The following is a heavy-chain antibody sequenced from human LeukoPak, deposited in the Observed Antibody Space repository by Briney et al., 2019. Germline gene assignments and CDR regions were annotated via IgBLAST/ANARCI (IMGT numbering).Heavy chain of an antibody. CDR1: GGTFISYA. Sequence: SVKVSCKASGGTFISYAISWVRQAPGQGLEWMGGIIPIFGTANYAQKFQGRVTITTDESTSTAYMELSSLRSEDTAVYYCARQGDTAMVSHYYYGMDVWGQGTTVTVSS. D-gene: IGHD5-18*01. CDR2: IIPIFGTA. CDR3: ARQGDTAMVSHYYYGMDV. V-gene: IGHV1-69*05. J-gene: IGHJ6*02.